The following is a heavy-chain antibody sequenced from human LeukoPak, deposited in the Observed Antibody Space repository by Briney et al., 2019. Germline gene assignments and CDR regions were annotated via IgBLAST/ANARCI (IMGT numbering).Heavy chain of an antibody. CDR3: AKDRYSSGTYGFQH. CDR1: GFTFDDYA. D-gene: IGHD6-19*01. V-gene: IGHV3-9*01. J-gene: IGHJ1*01. Sequence: PGGSLRLSCAASGFTFDDYAMHWVRQAPGKGLEWVSGISWNSGSIGYADSVKGRFTISRDNAKNSLYLQMNSLRTEDTALYYCAKDRYSSGTYGFQHWGQGTLVTVSS. CDR2: ISWNSGSI.